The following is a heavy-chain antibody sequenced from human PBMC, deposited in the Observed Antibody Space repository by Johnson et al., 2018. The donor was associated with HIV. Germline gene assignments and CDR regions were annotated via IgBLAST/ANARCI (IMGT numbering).Heavy chain of an antibody. CDR2: IKEDGSAK. J-gene: IGHJ3*02. V-gene: IGHV3-7*05. CDR3: ARGKGAAAGLDAFDI. CDR1: GFTFDDYA. Sequence: MQLVESGGGLVQPGRSLRLSCAASGFTFDDYAMSWVRQAPGKGLEWVANIKEDGSAKYYVDSVRGRFTISRDNAKNSLFLQMDSLRAEDTAVYYCARGKGAAAGLDAFDIWGQGTMVIVSS. D-gene: IGHD6-13*01.